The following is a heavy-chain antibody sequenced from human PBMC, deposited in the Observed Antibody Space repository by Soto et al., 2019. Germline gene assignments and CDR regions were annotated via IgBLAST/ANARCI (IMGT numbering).Heavy chain of an antibody. CDR3: ARGTYDAFDI. V-gene: IGHV4-31*03. Sequence: SETLSLTCTVSGGSISSGGYYWSWIRQHPGKGLEWIGYIYYSGSTYYNPSLKSRVTISVDTSKNQFSLKLSSVTAADTAVYYCARGTYDAFDIWGQGTMVTVSS. CDR2: IYYSGST. J-gene: IGHJ3*02. CDR1: GGSISSGGYY.